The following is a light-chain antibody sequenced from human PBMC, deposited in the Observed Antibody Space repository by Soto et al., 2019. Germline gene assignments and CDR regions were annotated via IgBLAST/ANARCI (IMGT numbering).Light chain of an antibody. CDR1: QSVSSY. Sequence: EIVLTQSPATLSLSPGERATLSCRASQSVSSYLAWYQQKPGQAPRLLIYDASNRATGIPARFSRSGSGTDFPLTISSLEPEDFAVYYCQQRSNWPLWTFGQGTKVEIK. J-gene: IGKJ1*01. V-gene: IGKV3-11*01. CDR2: DAS. CDR3: QQRSNWPLWT.